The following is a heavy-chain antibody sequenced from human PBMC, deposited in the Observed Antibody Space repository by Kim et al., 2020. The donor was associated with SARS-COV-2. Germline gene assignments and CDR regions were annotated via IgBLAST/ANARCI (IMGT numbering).Heavy chain of an antibody. D-gene: IGHD1-26*01. J-gene: IGHJ5*02. V-gene: IGHV4-59*01. Sequence: PTLKTRVTIAVYTSKNQFSLKLSAVTAADTAVYYCARDVLVGAMNWFDPWGQGTLVTVSS. CDR3: ARDVLVGAMNWFDP.